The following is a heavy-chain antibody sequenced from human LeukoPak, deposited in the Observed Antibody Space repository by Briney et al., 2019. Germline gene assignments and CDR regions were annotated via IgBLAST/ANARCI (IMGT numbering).Heavy chain of an antibody. CDR2: IYYSGST. J-gene: IGHJ4*02. V-gene: IGHV4-39*01. CDR3: ARQARLPTSQPVDY. CDR1: GGSISSNSYY. D-gene: IGHD2-15*01. Sequence: PSETLSLTCTVSGGSISSNSYYWGWIRQSPGKGLEWIGNIYYSGSTYYNPSLKSRVIISVDTSKNQFSLKLSSVTATDTAVYYCARQARLPTSQPVDYWGQGTLVTVSS.